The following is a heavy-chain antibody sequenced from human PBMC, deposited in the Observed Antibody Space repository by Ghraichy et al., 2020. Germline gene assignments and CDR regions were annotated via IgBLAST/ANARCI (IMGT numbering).Heavy chain of an antibody. CDR2: IYYSGST. D-gene: IGHD6-19*01. Sequence: SETLSLTCTVSGGSISSYYWSWIRQPPGKGLEWIGYIYYSGSTNYNPSLKSRVTISVDTSKNQFSLKLSSVTAADTAVYYCARIAVDTGIDAFDIWGQGTMVTVSS. J-gene: IGHJ3*02. CDR1: GGSISSYY. CDR3: ARIAVDTGIDAFDI. V-gene: IGHV4-59*01.